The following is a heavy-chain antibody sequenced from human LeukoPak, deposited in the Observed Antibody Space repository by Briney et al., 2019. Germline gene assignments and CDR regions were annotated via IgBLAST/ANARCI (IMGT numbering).Heavy chain of an antibody. D-gene: IGHD3-10*01. CDR1: GASISSDLYY. CDR3: ARVDYYGSGTETDY. J-gene: IGHJ4*02. CDR2: IYTSGST. Sequence: PSQTLSLTCTVSGASISSDLYYWTWIRQPAGKGLEWIGRIYTSGSTNYNPSLKSRVTISVDTSKNQFSLKLSSVTAADTAVYYCARVDYYGSGTETDYWGQGTLVTVSS. V-gene: IGHV4-61*02.